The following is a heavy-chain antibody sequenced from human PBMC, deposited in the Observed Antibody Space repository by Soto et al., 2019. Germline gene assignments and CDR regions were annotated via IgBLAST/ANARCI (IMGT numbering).Heavy chain of an antibody. Sequence: QVQLVQSGAEVKKPGSSVKVSCKASGGTFSSYAISWVRQAPGQGLEWMGGIIPIFGTANYAEKFQGRVTITADESTSTAYMELSSLSSEDTAVYYCASTLDGYTYRDYFDYWGQGTLVTVSS. V-gene: IGHV1-69*01. D-gene: IGHD5-12*01. J-gene: IGHJ4*02. CDR3: ASTLDGYTYRDYFDY. CDR2: IIPIFGTA. CDR1: GGTFSSYA.